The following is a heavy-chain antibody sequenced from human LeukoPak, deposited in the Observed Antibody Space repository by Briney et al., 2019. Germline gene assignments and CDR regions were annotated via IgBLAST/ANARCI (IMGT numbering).Heavy chain of an antibody. J-gene: IGHJ6*02. CDR3: ARVCTHDGAGYNRNYYYGMDV. V-gene: IGHV4-30-4*01. CDR2: ISLSGGT. Sequence: SQTLSLTCTVSGGSISSGDYYWSWIRQPPGQGLEWIGYISLSGGTYYNPSLKSRATISLDTSTNQFSLKLSSVSAVDTAVYYCARVCTHDGAGYNRNYYYGMDVWGQGTTVTVSS. D-gene: IGHD5-24*01. CDR1: GGSISSGDYY.